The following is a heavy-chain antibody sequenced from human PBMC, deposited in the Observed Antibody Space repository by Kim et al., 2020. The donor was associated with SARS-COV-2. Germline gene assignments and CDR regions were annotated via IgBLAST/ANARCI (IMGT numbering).Heavy chain of an antibody. D-gene: IGHD3-9*01. V-gene: IGHV4-34*07. CDR1: NGSFRGNY. Sequence: SETLSLTCGVSNGSFRGNYWSWVRLPPGKGLEWIGERHHLSATVYNASLESRVSISVYMSRNQFSLKMTSMTAADSALYYCCHLSRSLCSPFEVWGPGFLVHVSS. CDR3: CHLSRSLCSPFEV. J-gene: IGHJ4*02. CDR2: RHHLSAT.